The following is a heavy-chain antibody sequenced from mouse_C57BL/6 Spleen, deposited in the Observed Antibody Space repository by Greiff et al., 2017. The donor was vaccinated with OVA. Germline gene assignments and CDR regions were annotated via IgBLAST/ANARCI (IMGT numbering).Heavy chain of an antibody. D-gene: IGHD2-3*01. CDR2: INYDGSST. V-gene: IGHV5-16*01. CDR3: ARDLGWSYFDY. CDR1: GFTFSDYY. J-gene: IGHJ2*01. Sequence: EVQVVESEGGLVQPGSSMKLSCTASGFTFSDYYMAWVRQVPEKGLEWVANINYDGSSTYYLDSLKSRFIISRDNAKNILYLQMSSLKSEDTATYYCARDLGWSYFDYWGQGTTLTVSS.